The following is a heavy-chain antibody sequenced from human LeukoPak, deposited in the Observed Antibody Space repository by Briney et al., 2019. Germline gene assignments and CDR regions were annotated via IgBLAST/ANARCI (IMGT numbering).Heavy chain of an antibody. J-gene: IGHJ4*02. CDR1: GFTFSSYA. D-gene: IGHD3-9*01. CDR2: ISGSGGST. Sequence: GGSLRLSCAASGFTFSSYAMSWVRQAPGKGLEWVSAISGSGGSTYYADSVKGRFTITRDNSKNTLYLQMNSLRAEDTAVYYCAKSYDILTGYSSIDYWGQGTLVTVSS. CDR3: AKSYDILTGYSSIDY. V-gene: IGHV3-23*01.